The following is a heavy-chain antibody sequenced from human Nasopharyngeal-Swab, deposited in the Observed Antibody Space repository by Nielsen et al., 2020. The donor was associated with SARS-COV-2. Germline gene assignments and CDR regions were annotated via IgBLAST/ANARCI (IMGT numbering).Heavy chain of an antibody. CDR2: IYYSGST. V-gene: IGHV4-39*07. Sequence: SETLSLTCTVSGGSISSSSYYWGWIRQPPGKGLEWIGSIYYSGSTYYNPSLKSRVTISVDTSKNQFSLKLSSVTAADTAVYYCARGGIAAAGDYFDYWGQGTLVTVPS. CDR1: GGSISSSSYY. D-gene: IGHD6-13*01. CDR3: ARGGIAAAGDYFDY. J-gene: IGHJ4*02.